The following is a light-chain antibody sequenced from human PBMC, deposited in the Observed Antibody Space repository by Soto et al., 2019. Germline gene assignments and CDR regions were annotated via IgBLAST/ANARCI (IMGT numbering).Light chain of an antibody. CDR2: KAS. J-gene: IGKJ4*01. Sequence: DIQMTQSPPTLPATVGDRVTITGRASQTLSNKLAWYQQKPGKAPKVLFHKASGLQSGVPSRFSGSGSGTEFTLTVSSLQPDDFATYYCQQYCSYSFTFGGANKVEIK. CDR1: QTLSNK. V-gene: IGKV1-5*03. CDR3: QQYCSYSFT.